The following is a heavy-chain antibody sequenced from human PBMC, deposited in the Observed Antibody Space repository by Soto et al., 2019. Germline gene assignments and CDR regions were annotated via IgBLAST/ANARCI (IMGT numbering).Heavy chain of an antibody. J-gene: IGHJ5*02. CDR2: ICSNDEK. CDR1: GFSLSNSRMG. D-gene: IGHD3-10*01. V-gene: IGHV2-26*01. Sequence: QVTLKESGPVLVKPTETLTLTCTVSGFSLSNSRMGMSWIRQPPRKALEWLAHICSNDEKSYSTSLKSRHTISTETTKSQVGLTMSNMDAVDTSTYYCARTGNRKAGLWFDTWGQVTLATFSS. CDR3: ARTGNRKAGLWFDT.